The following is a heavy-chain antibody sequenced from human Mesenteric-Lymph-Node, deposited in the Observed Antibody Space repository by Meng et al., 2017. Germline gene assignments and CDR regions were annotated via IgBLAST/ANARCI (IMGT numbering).Heavy chain of an antibody. CDR1: GFTFSSYS. V-gene: IGHV3-23*01. D-gene: IGHD6-19*01. CDR2: ISASGDGK. CDR3: ATIINSGRGFDI. Sequence: GESLKISCAASGFTFSSYSMNWVRQAPGKGLEWVSGISASGDGKYYTDSLRGRFTVSRDNSKNTQYLQMNSLRAEDTAVYYCATIINSGRGFDIWGQGTMVTVSS. J-gene: IGHJ3*02.